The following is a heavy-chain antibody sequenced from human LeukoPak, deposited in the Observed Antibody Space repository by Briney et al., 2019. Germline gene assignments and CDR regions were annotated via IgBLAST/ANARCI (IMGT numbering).Heavy chain of an antibody. Sequence: GGSLRLSCAASGFTFSSYGMSWVRQAPGKGLEWVSAISAGGDSKYYADSVKGRFTISRDNSKNTLYLQMNSLRAEDTAVYYCAKPSSTSAHYYYYMDVWRKGTTVTVSS. CDR1: GFTFSSYG. CDR3: AKPSSTSAHYYYYMDV. V-gene: IGHV3-23*01. CDR2: ISAGGDSK. J-gene: IGHJ6*03. D-gene: IGHD2-2*01.